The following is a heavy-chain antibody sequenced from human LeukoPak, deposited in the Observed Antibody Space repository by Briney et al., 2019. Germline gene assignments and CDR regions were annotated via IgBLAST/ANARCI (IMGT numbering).Heavy chain of an antibody. Sequence: PSVKVSCKVSGYTLTELSMHWVRQAPGKGLEWMGGFDPEDGETIYAQKFQGRVTMTEDTSTDTAYMELSSLRSEDTAVYYCATTYSSSWYGLGGFQHWGQGTLVTVSS. J-gene: IGHJ1*01. CDR2: FDPEDGET. CDR1: GYTLTELS. D-gene: IGHD6-13*01. CDR3: ATTYSSSWYGLGGFQH. V-gene: IGHV1-24*01.